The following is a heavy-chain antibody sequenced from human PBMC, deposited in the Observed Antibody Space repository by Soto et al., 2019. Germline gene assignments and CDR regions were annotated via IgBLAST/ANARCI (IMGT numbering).Heavy chain of an antibody. CDR3: ARVGGAAAYYDFWSGSYNWFDP. D-gene: IGHD3-3*01. CDR2: IYYSGST. CDR1: GGSISSGNYY. J-gene: IGHJ5*02. Sequence: SETLSLTCTVSGGSISSGNYYWNWIRQPPGKGLEWIGYIYYSGSTNYNPSLKSRVTISVDTSKNQFSLKLSSATAADTAVYYCARVGGAAAYYDFWSGSYNWFDPWGQGTLVTVSS. V-gene: IGHV4-61*01.